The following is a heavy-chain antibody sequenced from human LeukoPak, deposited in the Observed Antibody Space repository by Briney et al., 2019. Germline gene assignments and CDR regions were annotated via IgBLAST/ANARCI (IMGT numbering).Heavy chain of an antibody. J-gene: IGHJ4*02. CDR3: ARLPRY. Sequence: GGSLRLSCAASGFSVSANYMTWVRQAPGKGLEWVSVIYTGGATYNADSVKGRFTISRDNFKNTLYLQMNSLRTDDTAVYYCARLPRYWGQGTLVTVSS. CDR1: GFSVSANY. CDR2: IYTGGAT. V-gene: IGHV3-66*02.